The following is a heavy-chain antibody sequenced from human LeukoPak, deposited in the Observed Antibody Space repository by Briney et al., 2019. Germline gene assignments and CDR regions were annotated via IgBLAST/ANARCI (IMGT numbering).Heavy chain of an antibody. D-gene: IGHD3-10*01. CDR3: ARGLHFTMVRGGTTNYYYGMDV. CDR2: IIPIVGIT. V-gene: IGHV1-69*04. Sequence: GASVKVSCKASGGTFSSYGIRWVRQAPGQGLEWMGRIIPIVGITNYAQKFQGRVTITADNSTRTAYMELSSLTSEDTAVYYCARGLHFTMVRGGTTNYYYGMDVWGQGTSVTVSS. J-gene: IGHJ6*02. CDR1: GGTFSSYG.